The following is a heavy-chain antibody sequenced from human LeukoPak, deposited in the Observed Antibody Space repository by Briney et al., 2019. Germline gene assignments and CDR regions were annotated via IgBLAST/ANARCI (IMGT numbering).Heavy chain of an antibody. J-gene: IGHJ3*02. V-gene: IGHV3-21*01. CDR2: ISSSSSYI. CDR3: ARGDDFWGERNAFDI. CDR1: GFTFSSYS. Sequence: GGSLRLSCAASGFTFSSYSMNWVRQAPGKGLEWVSSISSSSSYIYYADSVKGRFTISRDNAKNSLYLQMNSLRAEDTAVYYCARGDDFWGERNAFDIWGQGTMVTVSS. D-gene: IGHD3-3*01.